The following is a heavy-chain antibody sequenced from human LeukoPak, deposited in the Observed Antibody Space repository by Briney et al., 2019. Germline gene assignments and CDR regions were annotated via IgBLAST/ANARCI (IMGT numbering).Heavy chain of an antibody. CDR2: ILYDGSNK. V-gene: IGHV3-30*02. Sequence: GGSLRLSCAASGFTFSSYGMHWVRQAPGKGLEWVAFILYDGSNKYYADSVKGRFTISRDNSKNTLYLQMNSLRAEDTAVYYCAKDLQYCNGGTCFPDYWGQGTLVTVSS. D-gene: IGHD2-15*01. J-gene: IGHJ4*02. CDR3: AKDLQYCNGGTCFPDY. CDR1: GFTFSSYG.